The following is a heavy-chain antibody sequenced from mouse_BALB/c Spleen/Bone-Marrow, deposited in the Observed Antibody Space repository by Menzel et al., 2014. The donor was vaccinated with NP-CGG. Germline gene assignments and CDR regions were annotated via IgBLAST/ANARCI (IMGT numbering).Heavy chain of an antibody. CDR1: GYTFTSYY. V-gene: IGHV1S81*02. Sequence: QVQLQQSGAELVKPGASVKSSCKASGYTFTSYYMYWVKQRPGQGLEWIGGINPSNGGTNFNEKSKSKATLTVDKSSSTAYMQLSSLTSEDSAVYYCTRSYYAKEGAWFAYWGQGTLVTVSA. J-gene: IGHJ3*01. D-gene: IGHD1-1*01. CDR2: INPSNGGT. CDR3: TRSYYAKEGAWFAY.